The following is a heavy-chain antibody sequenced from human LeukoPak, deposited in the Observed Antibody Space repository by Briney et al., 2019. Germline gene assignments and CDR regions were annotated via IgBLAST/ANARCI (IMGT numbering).Heavy chain of an antibody. CDR2: IIPIFGTA. J-gene: IGHJ6*03. V-gene: IGHV1-69*05. CDR1: GGTFSSYA. D-gene: IGHD6-6*01. Sequence: SVKVSCKASGGTFSSYAISWVRQATGQGLEWMGGIIPIFGTANYAQKFQGRVTITTDESTSTAYMELSSLRSEDTAVYYCARESSSENYYYYYMDVWGKGTTVSVSS. CDR3: ARESSSENYYYYYMDV.